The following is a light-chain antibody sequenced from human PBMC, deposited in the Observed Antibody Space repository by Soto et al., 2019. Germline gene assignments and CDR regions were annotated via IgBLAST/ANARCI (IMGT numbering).Light chain of an antibody. CDR2: GNN. J-gene: IGLJ3*02. CDR1: SSNIGAHYD. V-gene: IGLV1-40*01. Sequence: QSVLTQPPSVSGAPGQRVSISCVGASSNIGAHYDVHWYQHLPGRAPRLLIFGNNNRPSGVPDRFSGSRSVSSASLAITGLQAEDEGVYHCQSYDTSLGTWVFGGGTKLTVL. CDR3: QSYDTSLGTWV.